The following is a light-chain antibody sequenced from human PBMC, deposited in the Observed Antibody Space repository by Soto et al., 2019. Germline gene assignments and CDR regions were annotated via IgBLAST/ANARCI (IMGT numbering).Light chain of an antibody. CDR3: QHDRT. CDR2: GAS. V-gene: IGKV3D-15*01. Sequence: EIVMTQSPATLSVSPGERATLSCRASQSVSSNLAWYQQKPGQAPRLLIYGASSRATGIPDRFSGSGSGTDFTLTISRLEPEDFAVYYCQHDRTFGQGTKVDIK. J-gene: IGKJ1*01. CDR1: QSVSSN.